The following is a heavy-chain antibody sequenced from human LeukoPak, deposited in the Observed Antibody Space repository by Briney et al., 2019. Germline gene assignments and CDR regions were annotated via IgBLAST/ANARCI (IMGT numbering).Heavy chain of an antibody. CDR1: GFTFDDHA. J-gene: IGHJ4*02. V-gene: IGHV3-9*01. D-gene: IGHD6-19*01. CDR2: ISWNSGNI. CDR3: AKDRGRGDSSGWYYFDY. Sequence: GGSLRLSCSASGFTFDDHAMHWVRQTPGKGLEWVSGISWNSGNIGYADSVKGRFTISRDNARNSLYLQMNSLRAEDTALYYCAKDRGRGDSSGWYYFDYWGQGTLVTVSS.